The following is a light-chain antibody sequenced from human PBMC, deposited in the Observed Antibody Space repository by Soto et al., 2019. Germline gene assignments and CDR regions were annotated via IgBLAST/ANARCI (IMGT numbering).Light chain of an antibody. J-gene: IGLJ3*02. Sequence: QSVLTQPASVSGSPGQSITISCTGTSSDVGTYNLVSWYQQHPGKAPKLIIYEVNKRPSGVSNRFSGSKSGNTASLTISGLQAEDGADYSCCSHAGSGTFEWVVGGGTKLTVL. CDR3: CSHAGSGTFEWV. CDR2: EVN. CDR1: SSDVGTYNL. V-gene: IGLV2-23*02.